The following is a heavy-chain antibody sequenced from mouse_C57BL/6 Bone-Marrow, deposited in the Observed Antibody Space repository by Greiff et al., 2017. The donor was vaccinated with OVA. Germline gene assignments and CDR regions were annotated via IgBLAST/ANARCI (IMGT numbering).Heavy chain of an antibody. CDR2: IHPNSGST. J-gene: IGHJ2*01. CDR1: GYTFTSYW. V-gene: IGHV1-64*01. Sequence: QVQLQQPGAELVKPGASVKLSCKASGYTFTSYWMHWVKQRPGQGLEWIGMIHPNSGSTNYNEKFKSKATLTVDKSSSTAYMQLSSLTSEDSAVYYCAREGYPTQADFDYWGQGTTLTVSS. D-gene: IGHD2-10*01. CDR3: AREGYPTQADFDY.